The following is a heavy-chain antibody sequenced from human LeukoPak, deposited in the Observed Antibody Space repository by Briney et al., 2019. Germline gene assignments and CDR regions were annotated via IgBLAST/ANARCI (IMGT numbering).Heavy chain of an antibody. V-gene: IGHV3-30*03. CDR3: ARARVTSTLKNSYYYVMDV. CDR1: GLILRSYA. Sequence: GGSLRLSCAASGLILRSYAMHWVRQAPGKGLEWVALVSHDGSNECYTDSVKGRFIISRDNSKNTVYLQMNRLREGDTAVYYCARARVTSTLKNSYYYVMDVWGEGTTVTVSS. J-gene: IGHJ6*04. D-gene: IGHD2-21*02. CDR2: VSHDGSNE.